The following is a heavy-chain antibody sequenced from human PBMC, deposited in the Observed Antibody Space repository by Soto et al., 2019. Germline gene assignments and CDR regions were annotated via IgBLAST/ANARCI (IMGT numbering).Heavy chain of an antibody. CDR3: ARFVLRGLILNSSFDP. J-gene: IGHJ5*02. Sequence: SETLSLTCTVSGGSISDSNDHWGWIRQSPGQGLEWIGSFHNSGSIHYNPPFKSRATISANSAYMELSSLRSEDTAVYYCARFVLRGLILNSSFDPWGQGTLVTVSS. D-gene: IGHD3-10*01. CDR1: GGSISDSNDH. CDR2: FHNSGSI. V-gene: IGHV4-39*01.